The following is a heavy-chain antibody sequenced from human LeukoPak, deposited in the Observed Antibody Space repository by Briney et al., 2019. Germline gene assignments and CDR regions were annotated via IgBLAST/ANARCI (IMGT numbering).Heavy chain of an antibody. Sequence: SDTLSLTCTVSGDSISFYYWTWIRQPAGKGLQWIGRIYSSGSTNYNPSLKSRVTISLDKSKNQFSLRLTSVTAADTAVYYCAREWRYWGQGTLVTVSS. D-gene: IGHD3-3*01. CDR1: GDSISFYY. J-gene: IGHJ4*02. CDR2: IYSSGST. CDR3: AREWRY. V-gene: IGHV4-4*07.